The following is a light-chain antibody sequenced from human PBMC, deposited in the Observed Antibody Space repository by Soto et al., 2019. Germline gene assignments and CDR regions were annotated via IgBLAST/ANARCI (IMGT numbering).Light chain of an antibody. CDR2: LNSDGSH. J-gene: IGLJ2*01. V-gene: IGLV4-69*01. CDR3: QTWGTGIVV. Sequence: QSVLTQSPSASASLGASVKLTCTLSSGHSSYAIAWHQHLPEKGPRYLMKLNSDGSHSKGDGIPDRFSGSSSGAERYLTSSSLQSDDEADYYCQTWGTGIVVFGGGTKLTVL. CDR1: SGHSSYA.